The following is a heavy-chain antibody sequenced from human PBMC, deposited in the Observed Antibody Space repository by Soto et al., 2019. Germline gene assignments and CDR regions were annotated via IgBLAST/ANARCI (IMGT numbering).Heavy chain of an antibody. J-gene: IGHJ6*02. Sequence: ASVKVSCTASGYTFTVYYMHWVRQAPVQGLEWMGWINPNSGGTNYAQKFQGRVTMTRDTSISTAYMELSRLRSDDTAVYYCARTETHIVVVVAATDYYYGMDVWGQGTTVTVSS. CDR3: ARTETHIVVVVAATDYYYGMDV. CDR1: GYTFTVYY. CDR2: INPNSGGT. D-gene: IGHD2-15*01. V-gene: IGHV1-2*02.